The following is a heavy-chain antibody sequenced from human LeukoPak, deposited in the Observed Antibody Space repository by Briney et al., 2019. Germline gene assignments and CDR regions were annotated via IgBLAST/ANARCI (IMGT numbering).Heavy chain of an antibody. Sequence: GASVKVSCKASGGTFSSYAISWVRQAPGQGLEWMGGIIPIFGTANYAQKFQGRVTITADKSTSTAYMELSSLRSEDTAVYYCASPVHSSSPRPGLYYYYMDVWGKGTTVTVSS. CDR1: GGTFSSYA. CDR3: ASPVHSSSPRPGLYYYYMDV. J-gene: IGHJ6*03. CDR2: IIPIFGTA. V-gene: IGHV1-69*06. D-gene: IGHD6-6*01.